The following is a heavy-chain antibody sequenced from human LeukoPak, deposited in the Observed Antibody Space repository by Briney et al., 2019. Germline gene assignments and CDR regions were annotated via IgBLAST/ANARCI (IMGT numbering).Heavy chain of an antibody. Sequence: PGGSLRLSCAASGFTFSSYAMHWVRQAPGKGLEWVAVISYDGSNKYYADSVKGRFTISRDNSKNTLYLQMNSLRAEDTAVYYCAREEVRVRGVPIFDYWGQGTLVTVSS. D-gene: IGHD3-10*01. V-gene: IGHV3-30-3*01. CDR3: AREEVRVRGVPIFDY. J-gene: IGHJ4*02. CDR2: ISYDGSNK. CDR1: GFTFSSYA.